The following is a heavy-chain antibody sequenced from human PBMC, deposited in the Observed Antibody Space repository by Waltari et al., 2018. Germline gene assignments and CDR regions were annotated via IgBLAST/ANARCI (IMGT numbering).Heavy chain of an antibody. Sequence: QVQLVQSGAEVKKPGASVKVSCKAAGSPFNTYDIKRIRKGTGQGVEWMEWMNPNSGNTGYAQKFQGRVTITRNTSISTAYMELSSLRSEDTAVYYCARGPTSHYDFWSGYYTDTYYFDCWGQGTLVTVSS. D-gene: IGHD3-3*01. J-gene: IGHJ4*02. V-gene: IGHV1-8*03. CDR1: GSPFNTYD. CDR2: MNPNSGNT. CDR3: ARGPTSHYDFWSGYYTDTYYFDC.